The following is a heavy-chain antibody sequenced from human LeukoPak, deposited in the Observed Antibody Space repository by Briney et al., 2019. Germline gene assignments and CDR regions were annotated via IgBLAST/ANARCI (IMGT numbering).Heavy chain of an antibody. V-gene: IGHV1-69*13. Sequence: ASVKVSCKASGYTFTSYYMHWVRQAPGQGLEWMGGIIPIFGTANYAQKFQGRVTITADESTSTAYLELSSLRSEDTAVYYCARTMVRGVIITKYYFDYWGQGTLVTVSS. J-gene: IGHJ4*02. D-gene: IGHD3-10*01. CDR1: GYTFTSYY. CDR2: IIPIFGTA. CDR3: ARTMVRGVIITKYYFDY.